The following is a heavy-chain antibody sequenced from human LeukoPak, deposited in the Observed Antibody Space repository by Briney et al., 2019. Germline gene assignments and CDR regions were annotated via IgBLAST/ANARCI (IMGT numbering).Heavy chain of an antibody. CDR3: ARVRNTPPFYYCGMDV. CDR2: ISSSSSYI. V-gene: IGHV3-21*01. Sequence: GGSLRLSCAASGFTFSSYSMNWVRQAPGKGLEWVSSISSSSSYIYYADSVKGRFTISRDNAKNSLYLQMNSLRAEDTAVYYCARVRNTPPFYYCGMDVWGQGTTVTVSS. CDR1: GFTFSSYS. J-gene: IGHJ6*02.